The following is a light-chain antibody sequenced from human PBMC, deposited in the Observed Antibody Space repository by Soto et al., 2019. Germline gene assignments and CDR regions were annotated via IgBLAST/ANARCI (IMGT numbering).Light chain of an antibody. CDR1: GSDIGAYNF. CDR3: SSFSSDTTLFV. Sequence: QSALAQPPSASGSPGQSVTISCTGSGSDIGAYNFVSWYQQHPGKAPKLMIFGVTERPSGVPDRFSGSKSGNTASLTVSGLQADDEAVYYCSSFSSDTTLFVFGGGTKVTVL. V-gene: IGLV2-8*01. CDR2: GVT. J-gene: IGLJ1*01.